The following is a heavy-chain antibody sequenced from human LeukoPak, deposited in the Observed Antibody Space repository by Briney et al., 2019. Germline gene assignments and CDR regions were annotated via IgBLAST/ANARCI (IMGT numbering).Heavy chain of an antibody. CDR2: INPNSGGT. Sequence: ASVKVSCKASGYTFTGYYMHWVRQAPGQGLEWMGWINPNSGGTNYAQKFQGRVTMTRDTSISTAYMELSRLRSDDTAVYYCVRGEEYQFHSDYWGQGTLVTVSS. V-gene: IGHV1-2*02. CDR1: GYTFTGYY. J-gene: IGHJ4*02. CDR3: VRGEEYQFHSDY.